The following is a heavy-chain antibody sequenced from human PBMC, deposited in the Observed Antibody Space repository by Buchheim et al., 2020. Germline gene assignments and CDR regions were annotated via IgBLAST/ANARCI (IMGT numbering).Heavy chain of an antibody. CDR2: IYYSGST. CDR3: ARDGTTTGGYYFDY. D-gene: IGHD1-1*01. V-gene: IGHV4-59*01. CDR1: GGSIGSYY. Sequence: QVQLQESGPGLVKPSETLSVTCTVSGGSIGSYYWSWIRQPPGKGLEWIGYIYYSGSTNYNPSPKSRVSISVDTSKNQFSLKLSSVIAADTAVYYCARDGTTTGGYYFDYWGQGTL. J-gene: IGHJ4*02.